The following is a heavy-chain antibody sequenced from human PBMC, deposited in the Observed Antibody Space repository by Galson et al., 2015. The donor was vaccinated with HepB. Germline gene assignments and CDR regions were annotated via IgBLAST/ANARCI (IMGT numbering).Heavy chain of an antibody. CDR3: VRWGSDYYFRSNYYSFYIDV. Sequence: SVKVSCKASGSTFSSSSVQWVRQARGQRLEWIGWILVGSGDTNYAQKFQETVTISRDMSTNTAYMELSSLRSADTAVYYCVRWGSDYYFRSNYYSFYIDVWGRGTTVTVSS. V-gene: IGHV1-58*01. J-gene: IGHJ6*03. D-gene: IGHD3-3*01. CDR1: GSTFSSSS. CDR2: ILVGSGDT.